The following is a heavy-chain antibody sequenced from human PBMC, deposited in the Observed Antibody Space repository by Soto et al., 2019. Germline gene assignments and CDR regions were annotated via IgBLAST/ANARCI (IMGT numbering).Heavy chain of an antibody. CDR3: AGVGKSCSGARDTWFYP. CDR1: GYILANYA. Sequence: GASVKVSCKASGYILANYAMQWVRQAPGQGLEWMGYINPGNGNTKYSQKLQGRLTMFRDTSANTVYRELSSLTSNDTAAEYCAGVGKSCSGARDTWFYPWGRGTMVTVSS. V-gene: IGHV1-3*01. D-gene: IGHD2-8*02. CDR2: INPGNGNT. J-gene: IGHJ5*01.